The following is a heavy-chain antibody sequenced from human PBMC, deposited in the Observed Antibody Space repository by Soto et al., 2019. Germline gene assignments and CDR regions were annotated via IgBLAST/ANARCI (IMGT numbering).Heavy chain of an antibody. V-gene: IGHV1-18*01. CDR3: ARISNYYDSSGYDP. CDR1: GYTFSSYG. CDR2: ISPYNDDT. Sequence: ASVKVSCKASGYTFSSYGISWVRQAPGQGLEWLGWISPYNDDTKYAQKFQGRVTITADESTSTAYMELSSLRSEDTAVYYCARISNYYDSSGYDPWGQGTLVTVSS. D-gene: IGHD3-22*01. J-gene: IGHJ5*02.